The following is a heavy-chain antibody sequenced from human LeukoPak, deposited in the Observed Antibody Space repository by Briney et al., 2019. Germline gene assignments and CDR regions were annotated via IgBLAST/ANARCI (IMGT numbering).Heavy chain of an antibody. D-gene: IGHD5-18*01. Sequence: SETLSLTCTVSGDSISGRSYYWAWIRQPPGKGLEWIGTFYYGGSTYHNPSLKSRVTISVDTSKNQFSLRLTSVTAADTAVYFCASGGEQLWPYEPFSFWGQGTLVTVSS. CDR1: GDSISGRSYY. CDR2: FYYGGST. CDR3: ASGGEQLWPYEPFSF. J-gene: IGHJ4*02. V-gene: IGHV4-39*01.